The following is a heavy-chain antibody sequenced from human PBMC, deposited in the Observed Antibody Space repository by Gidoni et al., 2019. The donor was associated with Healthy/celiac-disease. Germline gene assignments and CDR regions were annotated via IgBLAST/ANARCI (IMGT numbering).Heavy chain of an antibody. CDR2: INHSGST. Sequence: QVQLQQWGAGLLKPSETLSLTCAVYGGSFSGYYWSWIRQPPGKGLEWIGEINHSGSTNYNPSLKSRVTISVDTSKNQFSLKLSSVTAADTAVYYCARTRSFRPRWSADWFDPWGQGTLVTVSS. V-gene: IGHV4-34*01. J-gene: IGHJ5*02. D-gene: IGHD2-15*01. CDR3: ARTRSFRPRWSADWFDP. CDR1: GGSFSGYY.